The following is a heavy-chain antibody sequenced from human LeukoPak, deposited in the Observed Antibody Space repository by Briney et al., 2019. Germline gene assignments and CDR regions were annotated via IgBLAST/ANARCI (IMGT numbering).Heavy chain of an antibody. D-gene: IGHD3-22*01. J-gene: IGHJ4*02. Sequence: PGGSLRLSCAASGFTFSSYAMHWVRQAPGKGLEWVAVISYDGSNKYYADSVKGRFTISGDNSKNTLYLQMNSLRAEDTAVYYCARACITMIVVVPDYWGQGTLVTVSS. CDR3: ARACITMIVVVPDY. V-gene: IGHV3-30*04. CDR2: ISYDGSNK. CDR1: GFTFSSYA.